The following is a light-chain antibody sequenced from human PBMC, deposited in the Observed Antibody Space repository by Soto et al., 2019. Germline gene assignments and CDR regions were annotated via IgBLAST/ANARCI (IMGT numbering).Light chain of an antibody. CDR3: AAWDDSLSGGV. Sequence: QSVLTQPPSASGTPGQRVTISCSGSSSNIGSNYVYWYQQLPGTAPKLLIYSNNQRPSGVPDRFSGSKSGTSASLAISRLRSEDEADYYCAAWDDSLSGGVFGGGPKVNVL. J-gene: IGLJ3*02. V-gene: IGLV1-47*02. CDR2: SNN. CDR1: SSNIGSNY.